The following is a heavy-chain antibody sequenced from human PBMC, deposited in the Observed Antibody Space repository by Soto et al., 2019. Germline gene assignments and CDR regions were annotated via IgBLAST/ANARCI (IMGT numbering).Heavy chain of an antibody. CDR3: AREKWELLTGAAFDI. Sequence: GGSLRLSCAASGFTFSDYYMSWIRQAPGKGLEWVSYISSSGSTIYYADSVKGRFTISRDNAKNSLYLQMNSLRAEDTAVYYSAREKWELLTGAAFDIWGQGTMVTVSS. D-gene: IGHD1-26*01. V-gene: IGHV3-11*01. CDR1: GFTFSDYY. CDR2: ISSSGSTI. J-gene: IGHJ3*02.